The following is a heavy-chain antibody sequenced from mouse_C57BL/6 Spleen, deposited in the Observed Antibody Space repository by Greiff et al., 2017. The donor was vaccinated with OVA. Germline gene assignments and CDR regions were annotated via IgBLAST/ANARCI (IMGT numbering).Heavy chain of an antibody. CDR1: GYAFTNFL. D-gene: IGHD2-4*01. Sequence: VKLMESGAELVRPGTSVKVSCKASGYAFTNFLIEWVKQRPGQGLEWIGVINPGSGGPNYNAKFKGKATLTADKSSNTASMQLSSLTSEDSAVFFFARGDYGYAMDTWGQETSATVSS. CDR2: INPGSGGP. CDR3: ARGDYGYAMDT. V-gene: IGHV1-54*01. J-gene: IGHJ4*01.